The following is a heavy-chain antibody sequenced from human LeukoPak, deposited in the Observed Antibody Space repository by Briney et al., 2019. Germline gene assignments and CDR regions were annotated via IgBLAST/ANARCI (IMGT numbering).Heavy chain of an antibody. CDR2: IYYSGST. J-gene: IGHJ3*02. Sequence: SETLSLTCTVSGGSISSYYWSWIRQPPGKGLEWIGYIYYSGSTNYNPSLKSRVTISVDTSKNQFSLKLSSVTAADTAVYYCARERGYSSQGRADAFDIWGQGTMVTVSS. V-gene: IGHV4-59*01. CDR3: ARERGYSSQGRADAFDI. CDR1: GGSISSYY. D-gene: IGHD6-19*01.